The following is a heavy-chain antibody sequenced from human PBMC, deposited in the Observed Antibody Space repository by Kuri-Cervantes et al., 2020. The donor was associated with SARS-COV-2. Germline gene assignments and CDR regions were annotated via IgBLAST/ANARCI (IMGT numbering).Heavy chain of an antibody. Sequence: GSLRLSCTVSDGSISDYYWSWIRQPPGKGLEWIGEINHSETTNYNMSPKSRVTISVDTSKNQFSLKLYSVTAADTAVYYCARNSKRSGYTYGVTGRLDPWGRGTLVTVSS. V-gene: IGHV4-34*01. CDR2: INHSETT. CDR1: DGSISDYY. D-gene: IGHD5-18*01. J-gene: IGHJ5*02. CDR3: ARNSKRSGYTYGVTGRLDP.